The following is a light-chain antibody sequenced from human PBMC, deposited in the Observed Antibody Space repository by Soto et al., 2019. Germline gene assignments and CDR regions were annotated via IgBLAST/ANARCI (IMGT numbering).Light chain of an antibody. CDR1: QSLVNSDGNTY. V-gene: IGKV2-30*01. Sequence: EVVMTQSPLSLPVTLGQPASISCRSSQSLVNSDGNTYLNWFHQRPGQSPRRLIYKVSNRDSGVPDRFSGSGSGTDFTLRISRVEAEDVGVYYCMQGSHWPRTFGQGTSVEIK. J-gene: IGKJ1*01. CDR2: KVS. CDR3: MQGSHWPRT.